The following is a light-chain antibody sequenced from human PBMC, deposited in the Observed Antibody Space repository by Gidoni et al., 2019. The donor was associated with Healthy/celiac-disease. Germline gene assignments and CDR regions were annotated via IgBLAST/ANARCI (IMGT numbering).Light chain of an antibody. CDR3: CSYAGSSTVV. CDR2: EVS. CDR1: SSDVGSDNL. J-gene: IGLJ2*01. Sequence: QSALPQPASVSGSPGQSITISCTGTSSDVGSDNLVSWYQQHPGKAPKLMMYEVSKRPSGVSNRCSGSKSGNTASLTISGLQAEDEADYYCCSYAGSSTVVFGGGTKLTVL. V-gene: IGLV2-23*02.